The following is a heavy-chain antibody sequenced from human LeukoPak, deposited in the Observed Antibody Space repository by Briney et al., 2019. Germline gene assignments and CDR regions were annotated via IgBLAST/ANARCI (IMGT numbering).Heavy chain of an antibody. Sequence: RGSLRLSCAASGFTFSSYSMNWVRQAPGKGLEWVSSISSGSSYIYYADSVKGRFTISRDNAKNSLCLQMNSLRAEDTAVYYCARDDGDPDAFDIWGQGTMVTVSS. V-gene: IGHV3-21*01. CDR3: ARDDGDPDAFDI. J-gene: IGHJ3*02. CDR1: GFTFSSYS. CDR2: ISSGSSYI. D-gene: IGHD4-17*01.